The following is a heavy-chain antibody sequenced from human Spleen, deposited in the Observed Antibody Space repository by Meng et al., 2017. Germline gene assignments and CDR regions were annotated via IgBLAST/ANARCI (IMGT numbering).Heavy chain of an antibody. CDR1: GASIGQSTW. J-gene: IGHJ4*02. V-gene: IGHV4-4*02. D-gene: IGHD6-19*01. CDR3: ASWIYSCGWQ. Sequence: RKPGPARAIPAVTLSAPSAVSGASIGQSTWWSRGRQRPGKGLHRVGDIYHTGTTHYNPPLKSRVTRAIDRSKNQFSLKLSSVTAADTAVYYCASWIYSCGWQWGQGTLVTVSS. CDR2: IYHTGTT.